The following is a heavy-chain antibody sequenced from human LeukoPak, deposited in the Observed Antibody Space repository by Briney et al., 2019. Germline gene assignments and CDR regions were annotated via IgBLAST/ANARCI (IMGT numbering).Heavy chain of an antibody. V-gene: IGHV3-53*04. D-gene: IGHD3-3*01. CDR2: IYSACGT. Sequence: PGGSLRLSCAASGFTVSSNYMTWVRQAPGKGLEWVSLIYSACGTYYTDSVKGRFTISRHSSKNTLYLQMNSLRGEDTAVYYCARFLGRITISGVVPYGMDVWGQGTTVTVSS. CDR1: GFTVSSNY. CDR3: ARFLGRITISGVVPYGMDV. J-gene: IGHJ6*02.